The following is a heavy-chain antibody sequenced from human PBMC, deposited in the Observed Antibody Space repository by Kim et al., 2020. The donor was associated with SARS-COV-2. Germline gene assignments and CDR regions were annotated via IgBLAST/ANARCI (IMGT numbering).Heavy chain of an antibody. CDR1: SDSIMNFNSH. V-gene: IGHV4-31*03. CDR3: SRGRVSHWRGFDP. J-gene: IGHJ5*02. CDR2: ISHRGST. Sequence: SETLSLTCSVSSDSIMNFNSHYTWIRQAPGRSLEWLGEISHRGSTNFNPSLQGRASISVDTSKRQFSLTLNSVTAADTAFYYFSRGRVSHWRGFDPWCQG. D-gene: IGHD1-1*01.